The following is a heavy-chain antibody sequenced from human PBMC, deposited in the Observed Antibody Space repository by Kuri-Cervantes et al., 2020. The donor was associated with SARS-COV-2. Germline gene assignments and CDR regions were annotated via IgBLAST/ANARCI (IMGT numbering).Heavy chain of an antibody. J-gene: IGHJ6*02. Sequence: GGSLRLSCATSAFTFSGYGMHWVRQAPGKGLEWVSFIRYDGSNTYYADSVKGRFTISRDNSKNALYLQMNSLRAEDTAVYYCAKNYYGSGSYYQDYYYYGMDVWGQGTTVTVSS. V-gene: IGHV3-30*02. CDR3: AKNYYGSGSYYQDYYYYGMDV. D-gene: IGHD3-10*01. CDR1: AFTFSGYG. CDR2: IRYDGSNT.